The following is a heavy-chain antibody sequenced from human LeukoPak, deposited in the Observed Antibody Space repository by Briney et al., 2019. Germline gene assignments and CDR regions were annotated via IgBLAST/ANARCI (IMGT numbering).Heavy chain of an antibody. J-gene: IGHJ3*02. D-gene: IGHD2-8*01. CDR2: ISGSGGTT. CDR1: GFTFSSYA. Sequence: GGCLRLACAASGFTFSSYAMNWVRQAPGKWLEWVSCISGSGGTTYYAGSVKGRFTISRDNSKNTLYLQMNSLRVEDTAVYYCTKGRGCTNGVCYAWLPDRWGRGTMVRVSS. CDR3: TKGRGCTNGVCYAWLPDR. V-gene: IGHV3-23*01.